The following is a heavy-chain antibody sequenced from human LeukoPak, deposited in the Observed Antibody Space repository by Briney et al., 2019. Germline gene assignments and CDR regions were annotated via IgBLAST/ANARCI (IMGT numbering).Heavy chain of an antibody. Sequence: GESLKISCKGSGYSYISHWIAWVRQKPGKGLEWMGIIYPGDSNARYSPSFQGQVTISADKSINTAYLQWSSLKASDTAIYYCARHVGFCSSTSCYPFYDHWGQGTLVTVSS. CDR3: ARHVGFCSSTSCYPFYDH. J-gene: IGHJ4*02. CDR2: IYPGDSNA. D-gene: IGHD2-2*01. V-gene: IGHV5-51*01. CDR1: GYSYISHW.